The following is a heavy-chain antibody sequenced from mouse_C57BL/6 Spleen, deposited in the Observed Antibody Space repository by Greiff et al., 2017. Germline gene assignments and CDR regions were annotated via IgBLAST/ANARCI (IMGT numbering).Heavy chain of an antibody. D-gene: IGHD1-1*01. CDR2: LYPGNSDT. V-gene: IGHV1-5*01. CDR3: TRYYYGSSGGDY. CDR1: GYTFTSYW. Sequence: EVQLQQSGTVLARPGASVKMSCKTSGYTFTSYWMHWVKQRPGPGLEWIGALYPGNSDTSYNQKFKGKAKLTAVTSASTAYMELSCLTNEDAAVYYCTRYYYGSSGGDYWGQGTTLTVSS. J-gene: IGHJ2*01.